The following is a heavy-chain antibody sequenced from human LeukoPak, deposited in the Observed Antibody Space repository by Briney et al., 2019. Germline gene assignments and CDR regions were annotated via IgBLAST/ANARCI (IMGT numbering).Heavy chain of an antibody. CDR1: GGSFSGYY. CDR2: INHSGTT. Sequence: SETLSLTCAVYGGSFSGYYWSWIRQPPGKGREWIGEINHSGTTNYNPSLKSRVTISVDTSKNQFSLKLSSVTAADTAVYYCARRRAARRTFDYWGQGTLVTVSS. D-gene: IGHD6-6*01. CDR3: ARRRAARRTFDY. J-gene: IGHJ4*02. V-gene: IGHV4-34*01.